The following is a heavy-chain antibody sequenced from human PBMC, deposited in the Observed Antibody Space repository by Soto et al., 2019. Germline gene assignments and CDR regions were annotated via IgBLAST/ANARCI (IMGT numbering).Heavy chain of an antibody. CDR1: GGSVSSGTYQ. CDR2: IYYTGST. CDR3: ARLQFYDFWSGSVSMGV. J-gene: IGHJ6*02. V-gene: IGHV4-61*01. Sequence: PSETLSLTCTVCGGSVSSGTYQWSWIRQSPXKGLEWIGYIYYTGSTNYNPSLKSRVTISVDTSKNQFSLKLTSVTAADTALYFCARLQFYDFWSGSVSMGVWGQRTTVTVSS. D-gene: IGHD3-3*01.